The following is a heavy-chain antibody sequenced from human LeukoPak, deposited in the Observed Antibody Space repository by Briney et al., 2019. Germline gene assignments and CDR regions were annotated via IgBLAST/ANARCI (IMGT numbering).Heavy chain of an antibody. D-gene: IGHD6-6*01. CDR2: VYYSGST. J-gene: IGHJ4*02. CDR1: GGSVSSGSYY. Sequence: SETLSLTCTVSGGSVSSGSYYWSWIRQPPGKGLEWIGYVYYSGSTNYNPSLQSRVTISLDTSKNQFSLKLSSVTAADTAVYYCARRKAVRPRDYYFDYWGQGTLVTVSS. V-gene: IGHV4-61*01. CDR3: ARRKAVRPRDYYFDY.